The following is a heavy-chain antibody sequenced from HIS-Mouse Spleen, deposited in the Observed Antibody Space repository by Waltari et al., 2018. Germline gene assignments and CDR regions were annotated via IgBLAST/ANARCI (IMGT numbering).Heavy chain of an antibody. D-gene: IGHD6-13*01. Sequence: QLQLQESGPGLVKPSETLSLTCTVSGGSISSSSYYWGWIRQPPGKGLEWFGSIYYSGSNYYNPTLKSRVTISVDTSKNQFSLKLSSVTAADTAVYYCAREIPYSSSWYDWYFDLWGRGTLVTVSS. CDR3: AREIPYSSSWYDWYFDL. CDR2: IYYSGSN. CDR1: GGSISSSSYY. J-gene: IGHJ2*01. V-gene: IGHV4-39*07.